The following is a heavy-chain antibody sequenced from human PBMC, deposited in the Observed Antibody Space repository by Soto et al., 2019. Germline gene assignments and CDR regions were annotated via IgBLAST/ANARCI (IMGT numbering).Heavy chain of an antibody. CDR2: ISGSGGST. J-gene: IGHJ6*02. CDR3: AKDRSIAAAALYYYYGMDV. CDR1: GFTVSSYA. Sequence: GGSLRLSCAASGFTVSSYAMSWVRQAPGKGLEWVSAISGSGGSTYYADSVKGRFTISRDNSKNTLYLQMNSLRAEDTAVYYCAKDRSIAAAALYYYYGMDVWGQGTTVTVSS. D-gene: IGHD6-13*01. V-gene: IGHV3-23*01.